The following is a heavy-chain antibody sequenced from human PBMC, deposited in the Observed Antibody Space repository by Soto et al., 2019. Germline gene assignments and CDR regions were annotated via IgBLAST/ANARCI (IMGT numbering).Heavy chain of an antibody. J-gene: IGHJ5*02. D-gene: IGHD6-13*01. V-gene: IGHV3-23*01. CDR2: ISGSGGST. CDR1: GFTFSSYA. CDR3: AKVQRYISSWYPSWFDP. Sequence: VGSLRLSCAASGFTFSSYAMSWVRQAPGKGLEWVSAISGSGGSTYYADSVKGRFTISRDNSKNTLYLQMNSLRAEDTAVYYCAKVQRYISSWYPSWFDPWGQGTLVTVSS.